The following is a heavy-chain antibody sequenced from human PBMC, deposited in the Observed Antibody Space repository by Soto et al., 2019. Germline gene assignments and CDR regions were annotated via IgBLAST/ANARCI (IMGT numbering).Heavy chain of an antibody. J-gene: IGHJ4*02. CDR3: AKRDYGGYRVLHYFDY. CDR1: GFTFSSYA. D-gene: IGHD4-17*01. Sequence: EVQLLESGGGLVQPGGSLRLSCAASGFTFSSYAMSWVRQAPGKGLEWVSAISGSGGSTYYADSVKGRFTISRDNSKNTLYLQMNSLRAEDTAVYYCAKRDYGGYRVLHYFDYWGQGTLVTVSS. CDR2: ISGSGGST. V-gene: IGHV3-23*01.